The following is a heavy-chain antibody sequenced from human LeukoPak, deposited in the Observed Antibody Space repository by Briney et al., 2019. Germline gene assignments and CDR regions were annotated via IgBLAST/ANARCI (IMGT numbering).Heavy chain of an antibody. CDR3: ARDQASTYYYDSSGYTPH. V-gene: IGHV3-30*04. CDR2: ISYDGSNK. D-gene: IGHD3-22*01. Sequence: GRSLRLSCAASGFTFSSYAMHWVRQAPGKGLEWVAVISYDGSNKYYADSVKGRFTISRDNSKNTLYLQMNSLRAEDTAVYYCARDQASTYYYDSSGYTPHWGQGTLVTVSS. CDR1: GFTFSSYA. J-gene: IGHJ4*02.